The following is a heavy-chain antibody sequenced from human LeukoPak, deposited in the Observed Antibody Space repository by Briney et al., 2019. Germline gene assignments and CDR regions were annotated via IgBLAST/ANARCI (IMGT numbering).Heavy chain of an antibody. D-gene: IGHD4-17*01. CDR3: ARVSYGDYLTS. CDR1: GESFSGYY. Sequence: ETLSLTCAVYGESFSGYYWSWIRQPPGKGLEWIGEINHSGSTNYNPSLKSRVTISVDTSKNQFSLKLSSVTAADTAVYYCARVSYGDYLTSWGQGTLVTVSS. CDR2: INHSGST. V-gene: IGHV4-34*01. J-gene: IGHJ4*02.